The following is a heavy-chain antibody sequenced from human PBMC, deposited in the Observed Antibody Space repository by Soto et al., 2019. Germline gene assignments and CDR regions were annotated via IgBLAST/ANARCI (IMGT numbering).Heavy chain of an antibody. D-gene: IGHD2-2*01. CDR1: GFTFSSYA. V-gene: IGHV3-30-3*01. Sequence: QVQLVESGGGVVQPGRSLRLSCAASGFTFSSYAMHWVRQAPGKGLEWVAVISYDGSNKYYADPVKGRFTTSRDNSKNSRYLQMNSLRAEDMAVYYCARDFRPYYSSTSCYAPDYRGQGTLVTVSS. J-gene: IGHJ4*02. CDR2: ISYDGSNK. CDR3: ARDFRPYYSSTSCYAPDY.